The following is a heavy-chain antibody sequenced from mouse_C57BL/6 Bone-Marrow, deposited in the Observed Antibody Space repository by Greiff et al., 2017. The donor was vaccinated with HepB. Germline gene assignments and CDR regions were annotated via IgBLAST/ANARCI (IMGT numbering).Heavy chain of an antibody. CDR2: IDPSDSET. CDR1: GYTFTSYW. D-gene: IGHD1-1*01. J-gene: IGHJ4*01. V-gene: IGHV1-52*01. Sequence: QVQLKQPGAELVRPGSSVKLSCKASGYTFTSYWMHWVKQRPIQGLEWIGNIDPSDSETHYNQKFKDKATLTVDKSSSTAYMQLSSLTSEDSAVYYCARKDYYGSSYDYAMDYWGQGTSVTVSS. CDR3: ARKDYYGSSYDYAMDY.